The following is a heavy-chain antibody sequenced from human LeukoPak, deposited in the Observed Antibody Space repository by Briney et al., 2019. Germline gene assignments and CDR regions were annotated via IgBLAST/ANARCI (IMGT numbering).Heavy chain of an antibody. D-gene: IGHD5-18*01. CDR2: ISSSGSTI. Sequence: PGGSLRLSCAASGFTFSDYYMSWIRQAPGKGLEWVSYISSSGSTIYYADSVKGRFTISRDNAKNSLYLQMNSLRAEDTAVYYCAKGEYSYGYYYYGMDVWGQGTTVTVSS. V-gene: IGHV3-11*01. CDR3: AKGEYSYGYYYYGMDV. J-gene: IGHJ6*02. CDR1: GFTFSDYY.